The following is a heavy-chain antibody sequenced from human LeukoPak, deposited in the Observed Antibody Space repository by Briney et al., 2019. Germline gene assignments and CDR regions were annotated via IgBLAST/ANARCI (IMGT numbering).Heavy chain of an antibody. CDR3: ARDPARGDYNNYYYYYYMDV. J-gene: IGHJ6*03. V-gene: IGHV1-69*04. CDR1: GGTFSSYT. D-gene: IGHD4-17*01. CDR2: IIPILGIA. Sequence: SVKVSCKASGGTFSSYTISWVRQAPGQGLEWMGSIIPILGIANYAQKFQGRVTITADKSTSTAYMELSSLRSEDTAVYYCARDPARGDYNNYYYYYYMDVWGKGTTVTVSS.